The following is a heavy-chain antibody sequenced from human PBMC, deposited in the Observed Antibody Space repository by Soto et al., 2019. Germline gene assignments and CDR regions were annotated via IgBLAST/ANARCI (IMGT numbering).Heavy chain of an antibody. CDR2: IIPILGIA. J-gene: IGHJ6*02. CDR1: GGTFSSYT. V-gene: IGHV1-69*02. Sequence: SVKVSCKASGGTFSSYTISWVRQAPGQGLEWMGRIIPILGIANYAQKFQGRVTITADKSTSTAYMELSSLRAEDTAVYYCARGRGGYYDFWSGYPDPYGMDVWGQGTTVTVSS. D-gene: IGHD3-3*01. CDR3: ARGRGGYYDFWSGYPDPYGMDV.